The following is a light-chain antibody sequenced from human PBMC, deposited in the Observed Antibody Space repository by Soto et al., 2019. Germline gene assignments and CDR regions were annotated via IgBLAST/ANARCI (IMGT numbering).Light chain of an antibody. CDR2: SAS. CDR3: QQSYSSLRT. CDR1: QNIDYY. Sequence: DLPMTQSPSSLSASVGDRVTITCRASQNIDYYLSWYQQKPGKAPKLLIYSASTLQSGVPSRFSGSGSGAHFTLTISSLQPGDFATYYCQQSYSSLRTFGQGTKVEIK. V-gene: IGKV1-39*01. J-gene: IGKJ1*01.